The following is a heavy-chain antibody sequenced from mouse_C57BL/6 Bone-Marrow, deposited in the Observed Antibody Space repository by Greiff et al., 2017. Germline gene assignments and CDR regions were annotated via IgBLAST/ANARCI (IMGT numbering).Heavy chain of an antibody. V-gene: IGHV1-52*01. CDR1: GYTFTSYW. CDR2: IDPSDSDT. Sequence: QVQLQQSGAELVRPGSSVKLSCKASGYTFTSYWMNWVKQRPIQGLEWIGNIDPSDSDTHYNQKFKDKATLTADKSSSTAYMQLSSLASEDSSVYYCATEYYGNLDYWGQGTTLTVSS. J-gene: IGHJ2*01. D-gene: IGHD1-1*01. CDR3: ATEYYGNLDY.